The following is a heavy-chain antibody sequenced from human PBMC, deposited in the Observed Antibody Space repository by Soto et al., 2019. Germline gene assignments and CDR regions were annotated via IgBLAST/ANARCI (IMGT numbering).Heavy chain of an antibody. D-gene: IGHD2-15*01. CDR1: AYTFTSYD. V-gene: IGHV1-8*01. J-gene: IGHJ3*02. Sequence: ASVKVSCKASAYTFTSYDINWVRQATGQGLEWMGWMNPNSGNTGYAQKFQGRVTMTRNTSISTAYMELRSLRSDDTAVYYCARDGVGYCSGGSCFSDAFDIWGQGTMVTVSS. CDR3: ARDGVGYCSGGSCFSDAFDI. CDR2: MNPNSGNT.